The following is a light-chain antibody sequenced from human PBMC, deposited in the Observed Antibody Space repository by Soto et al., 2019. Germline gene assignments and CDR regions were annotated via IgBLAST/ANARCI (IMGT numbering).Light chain of an antibody. CDR3: QQSYSTPA. J-gene: IGKJ4*01. CDR2: GAS. V-gene: IGKV1-39*01. CDR1: QTISSD. Sequence: DIQMTQSPSSLSASVGDRVTISCRTSQTISSDLNWYQQKPGKAPKLLIYGASSLQSGVPSRFSGSGSGTDFTLTIRSLQPEDFATYFCQQSYSTPAFGGGTKVEIK.